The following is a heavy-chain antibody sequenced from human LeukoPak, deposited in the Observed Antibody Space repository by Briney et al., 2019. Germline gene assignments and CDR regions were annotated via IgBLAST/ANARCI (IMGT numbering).Heavy chain of an antibody. V-gene: IGHV3-30*02. Sequence: GGSLRLSCAASGFTFSSYGMHWVRQAPGKGLEWVAFIRYDGSNKYYADSVKGRFTISRDNSKNTLYLQMNSLRAEDTAVYYCARDGYPGYYYYYMDVWGKGTTVTVSS. CDR2: IRYDGSNK. CDR3: ARDGYPGYYYYYMDV. J-gene: IGHJ6*03. CDR1: GFTFSSYG. D-gene: IGHD1-1*01.